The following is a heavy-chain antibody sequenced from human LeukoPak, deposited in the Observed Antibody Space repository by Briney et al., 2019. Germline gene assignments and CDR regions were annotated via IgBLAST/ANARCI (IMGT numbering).Heavy chain of an antibody. CDR3: ARLDSVLGAIDY. D-gene: IGHD3-16*01. CDR2: IYYSGGT. Sequence: SETLSLTCTVSGGSISSYYWSWIRQPPGKGLEWIGYIYYSGGTNYNPSLKSRVTISVDTSKNQFSLKLSSVTAADTAVYYCARLDSVLGAIDYWGQGTLVTVSS. J-gene: IGHJ4*02. V-gene: IGHV4-59*08. CDR1: GGSISSYY.